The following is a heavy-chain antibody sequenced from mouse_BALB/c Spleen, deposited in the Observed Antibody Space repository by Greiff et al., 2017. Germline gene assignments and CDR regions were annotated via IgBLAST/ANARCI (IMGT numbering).Heavy chain of an antibody. CDR2: INPSTGYT. J-gene: IGHJ3*01. D-gene: IGHD1-1*01. V-gene: IGHV1-7*01. CDR3: ARDPIYYYGSSYEWFAY. Sequence: QVQLKESGAELAKPGASVKMSCKASGYTFTSYWMHWVKQRPGQGLEWIGYINPSTGYTEYNQKFKDKATLTADKSSSTAYMQLSSLTSEDSAVYYCARDPIYYYGSSYEWFAYWGQGTLVTVSA. CDR1: GYTFTSYW.